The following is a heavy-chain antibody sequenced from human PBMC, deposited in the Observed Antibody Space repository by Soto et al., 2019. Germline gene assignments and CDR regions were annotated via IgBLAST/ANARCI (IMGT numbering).Heavy chain of an antibody. D-gene: IGHD3-9*01. CDR1: GFTFSSYG. J-gene: IGHJ6*02. Sequence: GGSLRLSCAASGFTFSSYGMHWVRQAPGKGLEWVAVISYDGSNKYYADSVKGRFTISRDNSKNTLYLQMNSLRAEDTAVYYCAKDPGGYDILTGYYNYYYYGMDVWGQGTTLTVSS. CDR2: ISYDGSNK. CDR3: AKDPGGYDILTGYYNYYYYGMDV. V-gene: IGHV3-30*18.